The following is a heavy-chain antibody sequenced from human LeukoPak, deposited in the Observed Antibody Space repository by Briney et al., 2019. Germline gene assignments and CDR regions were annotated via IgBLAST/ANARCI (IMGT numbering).Heavy chain of an antibody. V-gene: IGHV1-2*02. D-gene: IGHD3-10*01. Sequence: ASVKVSCKASGYTFTAFYIHWVRQAPGQGLEWMGWIHPRSGDTRYAQKFQGRVTMARDTSISTVYMDLSSLGSDDTAVYYCARDGEYGTGSYYRGSFDYWGQGILVTVSS. CDR1: GYTFTAFY. CDR2: IHPRSGDT. CDR3: ARDGEYGTGSYYRGSFDY. J-gene: IGHJ4*02.